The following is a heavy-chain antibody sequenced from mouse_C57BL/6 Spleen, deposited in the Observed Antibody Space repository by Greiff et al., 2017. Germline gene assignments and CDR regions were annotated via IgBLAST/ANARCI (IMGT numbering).Heavy chain of an antibody. Sequence: EVKLQESGPGLVKPSQSLSLTCSVTGYSITSGYYWNWIRQFPGNKLEWMGYISYDGSNNYNPSLKNRISITRDTSKNQFFLKLNSVTTEDTATYYCARGGYYAMDDWGQGTSVTVSS. CDR2: ISYDGSN. CDR1: GYSITSGYY. CDR3: ARGGYYAMDD. J-gene: IGHJ4*01. V-gene: IGHV3-6*01.